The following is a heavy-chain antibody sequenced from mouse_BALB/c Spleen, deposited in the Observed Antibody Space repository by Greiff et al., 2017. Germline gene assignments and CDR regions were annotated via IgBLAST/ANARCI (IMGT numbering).Heavy chain of an antibody. CDR3: ARTAYCYGSSYFDY. D-gene: IGHD1-1*01. V-gene: IGHV1S132*01. CDR2: IYPGTGSN. CDR1: GFIFTSYW. J-gene: IGHJ2*01. Sequence: QVQLKESGADLVRPGASVKLSCTTSGFIFTSYWIHWVKQSSGQGLEWIARIYPGTGSNYYNENFKGKVTPTPDKSSSTAYMQLSSLKSEDSAIYFCARTAYCYGSSYFDYWGQGTTLTVSS.